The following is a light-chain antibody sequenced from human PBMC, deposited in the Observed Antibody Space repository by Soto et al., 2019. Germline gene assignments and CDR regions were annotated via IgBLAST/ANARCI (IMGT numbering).Light chain of an antibody. CDR3: QQYGSSIFT. CDR2: GAS. Sequence: EIVLTQSPGTLSLSPGERATLSCRASQSVSSSYLAWYQQKPGQAPRLLIYGASSRATGILARFSGSGSGTDFTLTISRLEPEDFAVYYCQQYGSSIFTFGPGTKVDIK. V-gene: IGKV3-20*01. CDR1: QSVSSSY. J-gene: IGKJ3*01.